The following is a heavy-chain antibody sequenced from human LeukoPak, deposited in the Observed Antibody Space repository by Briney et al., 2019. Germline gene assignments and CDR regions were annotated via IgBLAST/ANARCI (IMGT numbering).Heavy chain of an antibody. CDR3: AKVGYTYGYRTPPEYFQH. CDR2: ISGSGGST. CDR1: GFTFSSYA. V-gene: IGHV3-23*01. J-gene: IGHJ1*01. Sequence: GGSLRLSCAASGFTFSSYAMSWVRQAPGKGLEWISTISGSGGSTYYVDSVKGRFTISRDNSKNTLYLQMNSLRAEDTAIYYCAKVGYTYGYRTPPEYFQHWGQGTLVTVSS. D-gene: IGHD5-18*01.